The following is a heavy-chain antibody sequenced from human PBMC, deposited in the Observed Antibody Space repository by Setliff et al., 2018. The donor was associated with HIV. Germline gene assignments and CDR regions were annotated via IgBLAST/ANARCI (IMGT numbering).Heavy chain of an antibody. CDR2: IHTEQGFP. CDR1: GCSFINYA. Sequence: ASVKVSCKASGCSFINYAINWLRQAPGRGLEWMGWIHTEQGFPMYAQGFTGRFVFSLDPSVNTAYLQINSLTPDDGGVYYCAAPRPFDYWGQGTLVTVSS. V-gene: IGHV7-4-1*02. CDR3: AAPRPFDY. J-gene: IGHJ4*02.